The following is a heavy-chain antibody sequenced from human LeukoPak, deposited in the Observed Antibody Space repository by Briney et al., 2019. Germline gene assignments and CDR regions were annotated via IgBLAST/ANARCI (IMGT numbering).Heavy chain of an antibody. CDR2: IRYDGSNK. J-gene: IGHJ6*03. CDR1: GFTFSSYG. V-gene: IGHV3-30*02. CDR3: AKGLQWLVSYYYMDV. Sequence: GGSLRLSCAASGFTFSSYGMHWVRQAPGKGLEWVAFIRYDGSNKYYADSVKGRFTISRDNSKNTLYLQMNSLRAEDTAVYYCAKGLQWLVSYYYMDVWGKGTTVTISS. D-gene: IGHD6-19*01.